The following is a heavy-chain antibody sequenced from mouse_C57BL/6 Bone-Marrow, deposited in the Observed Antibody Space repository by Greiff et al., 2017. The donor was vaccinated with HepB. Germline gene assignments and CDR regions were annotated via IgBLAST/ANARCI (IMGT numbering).Heavy chain of an antibody. CDR2: ISSGGDYI. CDR3: TRGGNYDSFAY. D-gene: IGHD2-4*01. J-gene: IGHJ3*01. CDR1: GFTFSSYA. Sequence: EVKVVESGEGLVKPGGSLKLSCAASGFTFSSYAMSWVRQTPEKKLEWVAYISSGGDYIYYADTVKGRFTISRDNARNTLYLQMSSLKSEDTAMYYCTRGGNYDSFAYWGQGTLVTVSA. V-gene: IGHV5-9-1*02.